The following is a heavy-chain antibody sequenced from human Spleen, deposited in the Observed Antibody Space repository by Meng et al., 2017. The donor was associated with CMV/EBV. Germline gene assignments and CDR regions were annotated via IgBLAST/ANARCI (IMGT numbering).Heavy chain of an antibody. CDR2: ISYTGYI. Sequence: GSLRLSCTVSGASIRTNYWSWSRRPPGKGLEYIGSISYTGYIEYNPSLKGRVTISLDTSKNHFSLKLMSVTAADTAMYFCAGPDDMGSSPHDPFDIWGQGTMVIVSS. V-gene: IGHV4-59*01. CDR3: AGPDDMGSSPHDPFDI. J-gene: IGHJ3*02. D-gene: IGHD1-1*01. CDR1: GASIRTNY.